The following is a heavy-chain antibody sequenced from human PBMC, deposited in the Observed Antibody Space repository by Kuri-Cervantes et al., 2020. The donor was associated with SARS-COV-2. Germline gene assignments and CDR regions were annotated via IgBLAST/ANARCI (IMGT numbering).Heavy chain of an antibody. Sequence: GSLRLSCAVYGGSFSGYYWSWIRQPPGKGLEWIGEINHSGSTNYNPSLKSRVTISVDTSKNQFSLKLSSVTAADTAVYYCVSGSDVVLMVYATTTFDYWGQGTLVTVSS. D-gene: IGHD2-8*01. CDR3: VSGSDVVLMVYATTTFDY. CDR1: GGSFSGYY. V-gene: IGHV4-34*01. CDR2: INHSGST. J-gene: IGHJ4*02.